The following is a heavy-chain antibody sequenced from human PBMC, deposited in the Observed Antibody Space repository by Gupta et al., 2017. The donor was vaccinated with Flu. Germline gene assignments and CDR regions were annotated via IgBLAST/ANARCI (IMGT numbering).Heavy chain of an antibody. CDR3: AREVLDVNSVAWHLDL. V-gene: IGHV3-13*04. CDR2: IGRGGDT. Sequence: EVQLVESGGGLVQPGGSVILSCADSGFTCAHSDLHWVRQTAGTRLEWVSAIGRGGDTYYAGSVKGRFTISRKNAENSLYLQMNSLRAADSAVYYCAREVLDVNSVAWHLDLWGRGTLVTVSS. D-gene: IGHD6-19*01. J-gene: IGHJ2*01. CDR1: GFTCAHSD.